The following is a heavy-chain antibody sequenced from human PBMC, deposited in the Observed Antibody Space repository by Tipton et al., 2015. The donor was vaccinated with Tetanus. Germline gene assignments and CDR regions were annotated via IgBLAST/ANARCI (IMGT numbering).Heavy chain of an antibody. V-gene: IGHV4-39*01. Sequence: TLSLTCALSGGSISRGAYSWGWIRQPPGKGLEWIGSIYESGDTYYIPSLKSRVTISVDTSKNQFSLNLNSMAAADTGVYYCARHQSGYFTPFDYWGQGNLVTVSS. CDR3: ARHQSGYFTPFDY. D-gene: IGHD3-3*01. CDR2: IYESGDT. J-gene: IGHJ4*02. CDR1: GGSISRGAYS.